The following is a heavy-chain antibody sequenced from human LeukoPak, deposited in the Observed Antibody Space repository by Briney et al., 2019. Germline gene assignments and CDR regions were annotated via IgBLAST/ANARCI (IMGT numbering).Heavy chain of an antibody. V-gene: IGHV3-11*06. J-gene: IGHJ4*02. CDR3: ARDLDYCGGDCYYAY. CDR2: ISSSSSYT. CDR1: GFTFSDYY. Sequence: GGSLRLSCAASGFTFSDYYMSWIRQAPGKGLEWVSYISSSSSYTNYADSVKGRFTISRDNAKNSLYLQMNSLRAEDTAVYYCARDLDYCGGDCYYAYWGQGTLVTVSS. D-gene: IGHD2-21*02.